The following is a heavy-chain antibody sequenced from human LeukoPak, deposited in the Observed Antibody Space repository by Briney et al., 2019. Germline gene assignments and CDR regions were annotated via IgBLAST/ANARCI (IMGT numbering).Heavy chain of an antibody. Sequence: AETLSLTCTVAGGSISSYYWSWLRQPPGKGLEWVGYIYYSGSTNYNPSLKSRVTISVDTSKNQFSLTLSSVTAADTAVYYCARVGRVTMIVVVKPNWYLDLWGRGTLVTVSS. CDR2: IYYSGST. J-gene: IGHJ2*01. CDR1: GGSISSYY. D-gene: IGHD3-22*01. CDR3: ARVGRVTMIVVVKPNWYLDL. V-gene: IGHV4-59*01.